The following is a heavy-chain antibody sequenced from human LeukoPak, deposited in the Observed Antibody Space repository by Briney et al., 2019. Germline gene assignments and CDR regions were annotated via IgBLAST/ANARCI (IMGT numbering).Heavy chain of an antibody. D-gene: IGHD3-22*01. Sequence: NPRGSPRLSCDASRFTISDYYMRWIRQSPRKGLEWISYITSGGASTNYADSVKGRFTISRDKAKNSVALQLNSLRAEDTAVYYCTRHRRGTYYAFDSWGQGTLVTVSS. V-gene: IGHV3-11*01. CDR2: ITSGGAST. J-gene: IGHJ4*02. CDR3: TRHRRGTYYAFDS. CDR1: RFTISDYY.